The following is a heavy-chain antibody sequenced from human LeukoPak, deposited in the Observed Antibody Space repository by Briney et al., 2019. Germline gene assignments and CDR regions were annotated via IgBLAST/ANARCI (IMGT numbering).Heavy chain of an antibody. D-gene: IGHD2-15*01. J-gene: IGHJ4*02. V-gene: IGHV3-53*01. Sequence: GGSLRLSCAASGFTVSSNYMTWVRQAPGRGLEWVSTMYSGGSTYYADSVKGRFTISRDSSKNTLYLQMNSLRAEDTAVYYCARTVVAARTYYCDYWGQGTLVTVSS. CDR2: MYSGGST. CDR1: GFTVSSNY. CDR3: ARTVVAARTYYCDY.